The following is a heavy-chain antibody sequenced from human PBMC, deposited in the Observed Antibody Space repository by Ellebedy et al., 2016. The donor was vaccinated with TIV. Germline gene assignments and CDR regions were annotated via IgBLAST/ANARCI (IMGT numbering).Heavy chain of an antibody. V-gene: IGHV4-39*01. CDR3: ARRGVHCGFLPGEVECRHWFDP. CDR2: ISWTGQT. J-gene: IGHJ5*02. D-gene: IGHD3-9*01. Sequence: MPSETLSLTCVVSGGFIRSTTHFWDWFRQTPGKGLQWIGPISWTGQTNYSPSLQSRVSLTVDSPNNQFSLRLTSVAAADTATYYCARRGVHCGFLPGEVECRHWFDPWGQGTLVTVSS. CDR1: GGFIRSTTHF.